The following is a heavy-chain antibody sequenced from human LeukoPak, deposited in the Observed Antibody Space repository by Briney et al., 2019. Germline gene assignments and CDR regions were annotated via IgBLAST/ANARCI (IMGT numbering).Heavy chain of an antibody. CDR2: IFSST. CDR3: AKDSRIAAAGGLTLDY. D-gene: IGHD6-13*01. J-gene: IGHJ4*02. CDR1: GFTVSSNS. Sequence: GGSLRLSCTVSGFTVSSNSMSWVRQAPGKGLEWVSFIFSSTHYSDSVKGRFTISRDNSKNTLYLQMNSLRAEDTAVYYCAKDSRIAAAGGLTLDYWGQGTLVTVSS. V-gene: IGHV3-66*03.